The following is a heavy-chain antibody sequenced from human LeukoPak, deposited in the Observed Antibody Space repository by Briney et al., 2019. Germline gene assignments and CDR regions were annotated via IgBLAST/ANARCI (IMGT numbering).Heavy chain of an antibody. CDR2: ISGSGGST. CDR1: GFTFSSDA. J-gene: IGHJ4*02. Sequence: PGGSLRLSCAASGFTFSSDAMSWVRQAPGKGLEWVSAISGSGGSTYYADSVEGRFTISRDNSKNTLYLQMNSLRAEDTAVYYCAKPEWIQLWLLAGSFDYWGQGTLVTVSS. CDR3: AKPEWIQLWLLAGSFDY. D-gene: IGHD5-18*01. V-gene: IGHV3-23*01.